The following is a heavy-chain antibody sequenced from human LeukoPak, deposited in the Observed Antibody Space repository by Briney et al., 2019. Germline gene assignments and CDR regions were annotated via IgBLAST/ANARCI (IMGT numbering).Heavy chain of an antibody. Sequence: GGSLRLSCEASGFSFSSHGIHWVRQTPGKGLEWVASVYNDGTEKEYADSVRGRFTISRDNSKNTMYLQMNSLRTEDTAVYSCAKDQGQVDRDAFNMWGQGTMVTVSS. D-gene: IGHD2-15*01. CDR3: AKDQGQVDRDAFNM. CDR1: GFSFSSHG. J-gene: IGHJ3*02. V-gene: IGHV3-30*02. CDR2: VYNDGTEK.